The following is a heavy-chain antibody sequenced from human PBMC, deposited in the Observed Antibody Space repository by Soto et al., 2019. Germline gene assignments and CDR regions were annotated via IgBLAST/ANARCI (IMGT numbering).Heavy chain of an antibody. CDR1: GDTVASNRAA. J-gene: IGHJ6*02. CDR2: TYYRTRWYN. CDR3: AAATRGYLYYGLDV. Sequence: QTLSLTCAISGDTVASNRAAWNLIRQSPSRGLEWLGRTYYRTRWYNDYAVSVKGRITINPDPSRNQFYLQVNSVTSEDTAVYYCAAATRGYLYYGLDVWDQGTTVTVSS. D-gene: IGHD5-12*01. V-gene: IGHV6-1*01.